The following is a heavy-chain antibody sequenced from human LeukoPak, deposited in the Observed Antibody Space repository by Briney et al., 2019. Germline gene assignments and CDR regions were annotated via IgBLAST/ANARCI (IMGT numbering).Heavy chain of an antibody. Sequence: PSETLSLTCTVSGGSISSSSYYWGWIRQPPGKGLEWIGSIYYSGSTYYNPSLKSRVTISVDTSKNQFSLKLSSVTAADTAVYYCARGGIVVVTAIHDAFDIWGQGTMVTVSS. CDR3: ARGGIVVVTAIHDAFDI. V-gene: IGHV4-39*07. CDR2: IYYSGST. D-gene: IGHD2-21*02. CDR1: GGSISSSSYY. J-gene: IGHJ3*02.